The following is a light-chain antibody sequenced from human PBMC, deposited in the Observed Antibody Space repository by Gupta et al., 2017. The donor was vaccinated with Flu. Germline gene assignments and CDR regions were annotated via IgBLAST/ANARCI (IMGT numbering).Light chain of an antibody. J-gene: IGKJ1*01. CDR2: EAS. CDR3: RQEYVYSPT. Sequence: DIWMTQSPSTLSAYVADRVTITCRASKSISSRLAWYQQKPGKTPKFLIYEASTLQTAVPPTFSGSGSGTEFTLTISSLQPHDFTTSYCRQEYVYSPTFGPGTKVELK. CDR1: KSISSR. V-gene: IGKV1-5*03.